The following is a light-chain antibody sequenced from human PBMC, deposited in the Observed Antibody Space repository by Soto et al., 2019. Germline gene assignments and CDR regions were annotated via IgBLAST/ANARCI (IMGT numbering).Light chain of an antibody. CDR3: QLSNNWPQT. CDR1: QAINNN. Sequence: VPKSAPDHLSVSPGERATLSCRASQAINNNVAWYQLKDGQVPRLLIYGASTRAADVPARFSGGGSGTEFTLTISSLQSEDFAEYHCQLSNNWPQTFGQGTKVDIK. J-gene: IGKJ1*01. V-gene: IGKV3-15*01. CDR2: GAS.